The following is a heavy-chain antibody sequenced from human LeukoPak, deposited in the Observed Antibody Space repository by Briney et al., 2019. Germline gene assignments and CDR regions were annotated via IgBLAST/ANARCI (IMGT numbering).Heavy chain of an antibody. J-gene: IGHJ4*02. CDR3: AREALTETTFGPYDY. Sequence: GGSLRLSSAASGFTFSSYEMNWVRQAPGKGLEWVSYISSSGSTKYYADSLMGRFTLSRDNAKKSLYLQMNSLRAEDTAVYYCAREALTETTFGPYDYWGQGTLVTVSS. CDR1: GFTFSSYE. CDR2: ISSSGSTK. D-gene: IGHD4-17*01. V-gene: IGHV3-48*03.